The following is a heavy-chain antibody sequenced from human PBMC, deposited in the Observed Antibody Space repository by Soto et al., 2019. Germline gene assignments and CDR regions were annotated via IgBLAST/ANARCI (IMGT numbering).Heavy chain of an antibody. Sequence: QLQMQESGPGLVRPSETLSLTCTVSGGSISSSTYYWGWIRQPPGKGLEWIGSIYYSGTTYYNPSLKSRVTISVDTSKNQFSLKLRSVTVADTAVYYCATTHGSGTYWDDDWGQGTLVTVSS. CDR2: IYYSGTT. D-gene: IGHD3-10*01. CDR3: ATTHGSGTYWDDD. V-gene: IGHV4-39*01. CDR1: GGSISSSTYY. J-gene: IGHJ4*02.